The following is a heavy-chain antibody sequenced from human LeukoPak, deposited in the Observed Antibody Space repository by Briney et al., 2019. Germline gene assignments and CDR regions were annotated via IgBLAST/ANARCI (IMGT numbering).Heavy chain of an antibody. CDR3: AKAPPAATYYFDY. Sequence: GGSLRISCAASGFTFSSYGMHWVRQAPGKGLEWVAVISYDGSNKYYADSVKGRFTISRDNSKNTLYLQMNSLRAEDTAVYYCAKAPPAATYYFDYWGQGTLVTVSS. CDR1: GFTFSSYG. V-gene: IGHV3-30*18. CDR2: ISYDGSNK. J-gene: IGHJ4*02. D-gene: IGHD2-2*01.